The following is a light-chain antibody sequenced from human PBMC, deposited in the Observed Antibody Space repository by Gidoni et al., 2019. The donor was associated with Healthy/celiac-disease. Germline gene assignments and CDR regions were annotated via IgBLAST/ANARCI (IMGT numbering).Light chain of an antibody. CDR3: QQSYSTPLT. Sequence: DIQMTQSPSSLSASVGDRVSITCRASQSITTYLNWYQQKPGKAPNLLIYTASSLQIGVPSRFSGSGSGSVFTLTISSLHPDDSATYYCQQSYSTPLTFGGGTKVEIK. J-gene: IGKJ4*01. CDR2: TAS. V-gene: IGKV1-39*01. CDR1: QSITTY.